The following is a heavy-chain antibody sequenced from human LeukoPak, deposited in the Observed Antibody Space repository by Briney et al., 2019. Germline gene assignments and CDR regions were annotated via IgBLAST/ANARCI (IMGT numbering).Heavy chain of an antibody. D-gene: IGHD2-15*01. CDR1: GYTFTAYY. Sequence: ASVKVSXKASGYTFTAYYIHWVRQAPGQGLEWMGWINPNSGATDNAQKFKGRVTMPGDTSISTAYMELIRLTSDDTAVYFCARDKCFKGKCYSDYWGQGTPVTVSP. J-gene: IGHJ4*02. CDR2: INPNSGAT. V-gene: IGHV1-2*02. CDR3: ARDKCFKGKCYSDY.